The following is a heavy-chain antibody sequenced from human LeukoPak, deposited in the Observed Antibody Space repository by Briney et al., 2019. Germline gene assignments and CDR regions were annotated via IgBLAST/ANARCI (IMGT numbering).Heavy chain of an antibody. Sequence: ASVNVSCTASEYTFTSYAMHWVRQAPGQRLEWMGWINAGNGNTKYSQKFQGRVTITRDTSASTAYMELSSLRSEDTAVYYCARGPRIVLMVYATPFDYWGQGTLVTVSS. CDR2: INAGNGNT. J-gene: IGHJ4*02. CDR1: EYTFTSYA. CDR3: ARGPRIVLMVYATPFDY. V-gene: IGHV1-3*01. D-gene: IGHD2-8*01.